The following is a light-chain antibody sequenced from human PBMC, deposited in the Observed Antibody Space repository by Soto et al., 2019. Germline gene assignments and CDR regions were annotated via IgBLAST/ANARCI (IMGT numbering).Light chain of an antibody. J-gene: IGKJ4*01. CDR1: QSISRY. CDR3: QQSYSTPRT. Sequence: DIQMTQSPSSLAASVGDRVTIPCRASQSISRYLNWYQQKPGQAPKLLIYAASSLQGGVPSRFSGSGSGSAFSLTISSLQPEDFATYYCQQSYSTPRTFGGGTKVEIK. CDR2: AAS. V-gene: IGKV1-39*01.